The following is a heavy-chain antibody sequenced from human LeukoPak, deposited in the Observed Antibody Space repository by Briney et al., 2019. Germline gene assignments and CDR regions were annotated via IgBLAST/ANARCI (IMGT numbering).Heavy chain of an antibody. CDR3: ARGESATVTTRNWFDP. Sequence: GGSLRLSCAASGFTFSSYSTNWVRQAPGKGLEWVSYISSSSSTIYYADSVKGRFTIPRDNAKNSLYLQMNSLRAEDTAVYYCARGESATVTTRNWFDPWGQGTLVTVSS. CDR1: GFTFSSYS. J-gene: IGHJ5*02. V-gene: IGHV3-48*04. D-gene: IGHD4-17*01. CDR2: ISSSSSTI.